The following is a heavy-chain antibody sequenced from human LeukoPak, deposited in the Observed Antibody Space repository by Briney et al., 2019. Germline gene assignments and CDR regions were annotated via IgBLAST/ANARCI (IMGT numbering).Heavy chain of an antibody. J-gene: IGHJ4*02. CDR3: AKGGVRYFDWSPFDY. CDR1: GFTFDDYA. Sequence: GGSLRLSCAASGFTFDDYAMHWVRQAPGKGLEWVSGISWNSGSIGYADSAKGRFTISRDNAKNSLYLQMNSLRAEDMALYYCAKGGVRYFDWSPFDYWGQGTLVTVSS. V-gene: IGHV3-9*03. CDR2: ISWNSGSI. D-gene: IGHD3-9*01.